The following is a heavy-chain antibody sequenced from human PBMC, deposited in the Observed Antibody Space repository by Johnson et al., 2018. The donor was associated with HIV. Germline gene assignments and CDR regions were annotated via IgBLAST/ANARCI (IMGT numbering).Heavy chain of an antibody. CDR3: AKDGLRGGSYLDAFDI. Sequence: VQLVESGGGLIQPGGSLRLSCAASGFTVSSNYMSWVRQAPAKGLEWVSVISSGDRAFYADSVKGRFTISRDNSKNTLYLQMNSLRAEDTAVYYCAKDGLRGGSYLDAFDIWGQGTMVTVSS. V-gene: IGHV3-66*03. CDR2: ISSGDRA. CDR1: GFTVSSNY. D-gene: IGHD1-26*01. J-gene: IGHJ3*02.